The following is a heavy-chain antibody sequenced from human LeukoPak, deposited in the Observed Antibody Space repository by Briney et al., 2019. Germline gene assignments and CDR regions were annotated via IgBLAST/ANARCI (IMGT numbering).Heavy chain of an antibody. V-gene: IGHV3-23*01. CDR2: ISGSGDGT. J-gene: IGHJ4*02. D-gene: IGHD1-26*01. CDR1: GFRFGDFA. Sequence: GGSLRLSCVASGFRFGDFAMRWVRLAPGKGLEWVSSISGSGDGTYYADSVKGRFTISRDNSRNTMYLQTNSLRAEDTALYYCAKQEGWELGDYYFDYWGQGTLVTVSS. CDR3: AKQEGWELGDYYFDY.